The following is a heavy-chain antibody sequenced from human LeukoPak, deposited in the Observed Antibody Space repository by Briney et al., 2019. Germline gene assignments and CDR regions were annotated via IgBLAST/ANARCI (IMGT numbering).Heavy chain of an antibody. CDR3: ARAGYSSGWALDY. Sequence: HAGGSLRLSWAASGFTVSSNYMSWVRQAPGKGLEWVSVIYSGGSTYYADSVKGRFTISRDNSKNTLYLQMNSLRAEDTAVYYRARAGYSSGWALDYWGQGTLVTVSS. CDR2: IYSGGST. J-gene: IGHJ4*02. V-gene: IGHV3-53*01. CDR1: GFTVSSNY. D-gene: IGHD6-19*01.